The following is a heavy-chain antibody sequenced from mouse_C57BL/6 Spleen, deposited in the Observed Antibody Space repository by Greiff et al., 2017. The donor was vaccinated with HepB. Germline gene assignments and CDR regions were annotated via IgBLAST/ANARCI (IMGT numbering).Heavy chain of an antibody. CDR3: ARGNYYGSSYDY. CDR2: INPNNGGT. Sequence: EVQLQQSGPELVKPGASVKMSCKASGYSFTDYNMHWVKQSHGKSLEWIGYINPNNGGTSYNQKFKGKATLTVNKSSSTAYMELRSLTSADSAVYYCARGNYYGSSYDYWGQGTTLTVSS. V-gene: IGHV1-22*01. CDR1: GYSFTDYN. D-gene: IGHD1-1*01. J-gene: IGHJ2*01.